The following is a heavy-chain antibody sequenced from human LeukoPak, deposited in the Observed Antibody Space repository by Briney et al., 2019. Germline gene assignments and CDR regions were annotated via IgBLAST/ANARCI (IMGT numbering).Heavy chain of an antibody. V-gene: IGHV1-3*01. CDR2: IIAGNGNT. J-gene: IGHJ4*02. CDR1: GYTFTSYA. CDR3: ARVGYCSSTSCLNFDH. D-gene: IGHD2-2*01. Sequence: ASVNVSCKASGYTFTSYAIHWVRQAPGQRLEWMGWIIAGNGNTKYSQKFQVRVTITRDTSASTAYMELSSLRSEDTAVYYCARVGYCSSTSCLNFDHWGQGTLVTVSS.